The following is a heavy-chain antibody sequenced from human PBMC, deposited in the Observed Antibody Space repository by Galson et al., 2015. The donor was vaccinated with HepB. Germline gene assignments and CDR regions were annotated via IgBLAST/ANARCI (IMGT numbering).Heavy chain of an antibody. V-gene: IGHV1-18*04. Sequence: SVKVSCKASGYTFTSYGIRWVRQAPGQGLEWMGWISAYNGNTNYAQKLQGRVTMTADTSTSTAYMELRSLRSDDTAVYYCARDGVTMFGVVIAAYYYYGMDVWGQGTTVTVSS. CDR3: ARDGVTMFGVVIAAYYYYGMDV. CDR2: ISAYNGNT. CDR1: GYTFTSYG. D-gene: IGHD3-3*01. J-gene: IGHJ6*02.